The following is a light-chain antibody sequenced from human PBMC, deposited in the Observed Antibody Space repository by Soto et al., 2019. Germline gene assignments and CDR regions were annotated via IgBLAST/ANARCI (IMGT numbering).Light chain of an antibody. J-gene: IGKJ1*01. CDR3: QQGYNFPRA. CDR2: PAS. CDR1: QPISSW. Sequence: DIQMIQSPSSISASVGDRVTITCRASQPISSWLAWYQQVPGQAPSLLIYPASTLQSGVPSRFGGSGSGTDFTLTINSLQPEDFATYYCQQGYNFPRAFGQGTNVEI. V-gene: IGKV1-12*01.